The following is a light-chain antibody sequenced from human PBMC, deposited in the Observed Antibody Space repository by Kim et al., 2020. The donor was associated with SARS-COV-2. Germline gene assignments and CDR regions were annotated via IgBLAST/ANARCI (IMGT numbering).Light chain of an antibody. CDR1: QSVLYSSNNKNY. CDR2: WAS. Sequence: RATINCKSSQSVLYSSNNKNYFAWYQQKPGQSPKLLIYWASTRESGVPDRFSGSGSGTDFTLTISSLQAEDVAVYYCQQYYSVPYTFGQGTKLEI. J-gene: IGKJ2*01. V-gene: IGKV4-1*01. CDR3: QQYYSVPYT.